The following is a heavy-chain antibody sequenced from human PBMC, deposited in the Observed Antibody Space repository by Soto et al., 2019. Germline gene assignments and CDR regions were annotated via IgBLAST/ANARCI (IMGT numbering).Heavy chain of an antibody. J-gene: IGHJ2*01. D-gene: IGHD1-26*01. V-gene: IGHV3-30*18. Sequence: QVQLVESGGGVVQPGRSLRLSCAASGFTFSSYGMHWVRQAPGKGLEWVAVISYDGSNKYYADSVKGRFTISRDNSKNTLYLQMNSLRAEDTAVYYCAKDLRWELHWYFDLWGRGTLVTVSS. CDR2: ISYDGSNK. CDR1: GFTFSSYG. CDR3: AKDLRWELHWYFDL.